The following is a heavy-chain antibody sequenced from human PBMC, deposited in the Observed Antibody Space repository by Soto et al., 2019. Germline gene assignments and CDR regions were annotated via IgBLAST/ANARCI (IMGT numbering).Heavy chain of an antibody. CDR1: VDSISTYY. Sequence: SETLSLTCTVSVDSISTYYWSWIRRPAGKGLEWIGRIDASGNTNYNPSLKSRVTMSADTSKKQFSLKLTSVTAADTAVYYCARYSNNWFQTGGMDVWGQGTTVTVSS. CDR2: IDASGNT. CDR3: ARYSNNWFQTGGMDV. J-gene: IGHJ6*02. V-gene: IGHV4-4*07. D-gene: IGHD1-20*01.